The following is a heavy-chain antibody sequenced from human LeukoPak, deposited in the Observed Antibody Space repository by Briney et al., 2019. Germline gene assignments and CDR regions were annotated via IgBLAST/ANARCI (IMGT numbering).Heavy chain of an antibody. V-gene: IGHV4-34*01. CDR2: INHSGST. D-gene: IGHD3-22*01. J-gene: IGHJ4*02. Sequence: SETLSLTCAVYGGSFSGYYWSWIRQPPGKGLEWIGEINHSGSTNYNPSLKSRATISVDTSKNQFSLKLSSVTAADTAVYYCATGGGYYQDYWGQGTLVTVSS. CDR1: GGSFSGYY. CDR3: ATGGGYYQDY.